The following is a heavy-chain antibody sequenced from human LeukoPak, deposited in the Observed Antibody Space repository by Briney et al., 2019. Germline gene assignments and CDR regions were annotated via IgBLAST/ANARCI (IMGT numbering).Heavy chain of an antibody. CDR3: AKDLALYSSSWYGFDY. J-gene: IGHJ4*02. CDR2: ISGSGGST. D-gene: IGHD6-13*01. V-gene: IGHV3-23*01. CDR1: GFTFSDHY. Sequence: GGSLRLSCAVSGFTFSDHYMDWVRQAPGKGLEWVSAISGSGGSTYYADSVKGRFTISRDNSKNTLYLQMNSLRAEDTAVYYCAKDLALYSSSWYGFDYWGQGTLVTVSS.